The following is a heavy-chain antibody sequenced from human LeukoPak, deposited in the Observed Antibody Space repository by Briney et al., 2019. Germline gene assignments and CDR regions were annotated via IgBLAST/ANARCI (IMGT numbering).Heavy chain of an antibody. J-gene: IGHJ4*02. D-gene: IGHD3-16*02. V-gene: IGHV1-2*02. CDR2: INPNSGGT. CDR1: GGTFSSYA. CDR3: ARGLSSWGL. Sequence: GASVKVSCKASGGTFSSYAISWVRQAPGQGLEWMGWINPNSGGTNYAQKFQGRVTMTRDTSISTAYMELSRLRSDDTAVYYCARGLSSWGLWGQGTLVTVSS.